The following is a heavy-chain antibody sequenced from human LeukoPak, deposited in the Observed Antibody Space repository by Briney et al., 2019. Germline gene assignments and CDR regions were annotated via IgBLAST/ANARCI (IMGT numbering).Heavy chain of an antibody. J-gene: IGHJ4*02. CDR1: GFTFSSSA. CDR3: AKQLGYCSDGSCYFPY. D-gene: IGHD2-15*01. V-gene: IGHV3-23*01. CDR2: ISNNGGYT. Sequence: GGSLRLSCAASGFTFSSSAMSWVRQAPGKGLEWVSAISNNGGYTYYADSVQGRFTISRDNSKSTLCLPMNSLRAEDTAVYYCAKQLGYCSDGSCYFPYWGQGTLVTVSS.